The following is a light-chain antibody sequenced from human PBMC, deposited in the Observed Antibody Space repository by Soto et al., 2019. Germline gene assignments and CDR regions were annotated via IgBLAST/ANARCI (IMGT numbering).Light chain of an antibody. CDR2: EVN. J-gene: IGLJ2*01. CDR1: SSDVGGYNY. V-gene: IGLV2-8*01. Sequence: QSALTQPPSASGSPGQSVAISCTGTSSDVGGYNYVSWYQQHPGKAPKLMIYEVNKRPSGVPDRFSGSKSGNTASLTVSGLQAEDEADYYCCSYAGSSTFFGAGTKLTVL. CDR3: CSYAGSSTF.